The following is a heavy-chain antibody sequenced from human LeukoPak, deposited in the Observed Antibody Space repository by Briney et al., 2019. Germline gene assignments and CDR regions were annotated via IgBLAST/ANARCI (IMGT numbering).Heavy chain of an antibody. CDR2: ISYDGSNK. CDR3: ANLPL. V-gene: IGHV3-30*18. J-gene: IGHJ4*02. CDR1: GFTFSNYG. Sequence: PGGSLRLSCATSGFTFSNYGVHWVRQAPGMGLEWVAVISYDGSNKYYADSVKGRFTISRDNSKNTLYLQMNSLRPEDAAVYYCANLPLWGQGTLVTVSS.